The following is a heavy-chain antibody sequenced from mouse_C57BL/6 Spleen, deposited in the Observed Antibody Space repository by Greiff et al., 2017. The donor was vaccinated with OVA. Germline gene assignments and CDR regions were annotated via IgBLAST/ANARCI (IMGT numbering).Heavy chain of an antibody. D-gene: IGHD2-4*01. CDR2: IDPSDSYT. CDR3: ARKGLGYDYDGGYYFDY. Sequence: QVQLQQPGAELVMPGASVRLSCKASGYTFTSYWMHWVKQRPGQGLEWIGEIDPSDSYTNYNQKFKGKSTLTVDKSSSTAYMQLSSLTSEDSAVYYCARKGLGYDYDGGYYFDYWGQGTTLTVSS. J-gene: IGHJ2*01. CDR1: GYTFTSYW. V-gene: IGHV1-69*01.